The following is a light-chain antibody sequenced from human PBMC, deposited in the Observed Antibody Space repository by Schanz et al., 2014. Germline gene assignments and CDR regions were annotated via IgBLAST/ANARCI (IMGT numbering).Light chain of an antibody. Sequence: QSALTQPASVSGSPGQSITISCTGTSRDVGSYNFVSWYQQHPGKAPKLMIFDVINRPSGVSNRFSGSKSGNTASLTISGLQAEDEADYYCSSYISSSRVFGGGTKLTVL. J-gene: IGLJ2*01. CDR2: DVI. V-gene: IGLV2-14*03. CDR1: SRDVGSYNF. CDR3: SSYISSSRV.